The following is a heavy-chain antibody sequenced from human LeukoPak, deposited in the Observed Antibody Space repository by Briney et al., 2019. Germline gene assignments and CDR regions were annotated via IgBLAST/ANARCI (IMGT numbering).Heavy chain of an antibody. V-gene: IGHV4-59*01. J-gene: IGHJ4*02. Sequence: SETLSLTCTISDSSISSYYWNWIRQSPGKGLEWIGHIHYSGSTHYNPSLQSRVSISIDTSKKHFSLNLRSVTAVDTAVYYCARWGHFDASGYFVVDYWGQGTLVTVSS. CDR2: IHYSGST. CDR3: ARWGHFDASGYFVVDY. D-gene: IGHD5-12*01. CDR1: DSSISSYY.